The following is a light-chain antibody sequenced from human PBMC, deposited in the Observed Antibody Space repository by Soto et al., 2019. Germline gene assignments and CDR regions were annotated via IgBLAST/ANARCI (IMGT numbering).Light chain of an antibody. CDR1: QSVSCSY. J-gene: IGKJ2*01. CDR3: QQYGSSSYT. CDR2: GAS. V-gene: IGKV3-20*01. Sequence: MGLTQSPCPLSLSPGERATLSCLASQSVSCSYLAWYQQKPGQAPRLLIYGASSRATGIPDRFSGSGSGTDFSLTTSRLEPEDFAVYYCQQYGSSSYTFGQETKLEIK.